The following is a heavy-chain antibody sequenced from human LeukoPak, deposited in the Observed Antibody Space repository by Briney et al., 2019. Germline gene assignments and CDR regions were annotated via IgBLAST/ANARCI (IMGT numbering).Heavy chain of an antibody. V-gene: IGHV3-7*01. CDR3: ARDKVVGPTINDY. J-gene: IGHJ4*02. Sequence: GGSLRLSWAASGFTFSNYWMSWVRQTPGKGLEWVANIKQDGGEIYYVDSVKGRFTISRDNAKNSLYLQMNSLRAEDTAVYYCARDKVVGPTINDYWGQGTLVTVSS. CDR2: IKQDGGEI. CDR1: GFTFSNYW. D-gene: IGHD1-26*01.